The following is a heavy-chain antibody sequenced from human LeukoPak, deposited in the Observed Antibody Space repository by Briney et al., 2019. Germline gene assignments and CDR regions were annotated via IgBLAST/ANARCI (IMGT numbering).Heavy chain of an antibody. V-gene: IGHV3-66*04. Sequence: PGGSLIPSCASSGFIVNSNFMSWVRQAPGKGEEWGSVIDSRGRTQYADSVNGRFTISKDSSKNTVYLQMNSLRAEDTAVYNCARHERDLSRGYYFVVWGERTLAIVSS. CDR3: ARHERDLSRGYYFVV. D-gene: IGHD3-10*01. J-gene: IGHJ4*02. CDR2: IDSRGRT. CDR1: GFIVNSNF.